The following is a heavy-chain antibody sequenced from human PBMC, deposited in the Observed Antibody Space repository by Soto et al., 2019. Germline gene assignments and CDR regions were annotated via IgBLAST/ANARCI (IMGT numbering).Heavy chain of an antibody. CDR3: ATSYGSGYRAFDS. CDR1: GDTFSFYT. Sequence: QVQLVQSGAEVKKPGSSVKVSCKASGDTFSFYTINWVRQAPGLGLEWVGRINPILSMSNYAQKFQGRVRXTXEXXTNTAYMELRILRSEDTAMYFCATSYGSGYRAFDSWGQGALVTVSS. V-gene: IGHV1-69*02. J-gene: IGHJ4*02. CDR2: INPILSMS. D-gene: IGHD3-10*01.